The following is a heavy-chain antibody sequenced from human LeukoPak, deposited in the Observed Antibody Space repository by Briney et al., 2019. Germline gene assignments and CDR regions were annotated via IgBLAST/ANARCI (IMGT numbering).Heavy chain of an antibody. CDR2: IYYSGST. Sequence: PSQTLSLTCTVSGGSIGSGGYYWSWIRQHPGKGLEWIGYIYYSGSTYYNPSLKSRVTISVDTSKNQFSLKLSSVTAADTAVYYCARRKTQMAPYYYYYGMDVWGQGTTVTVSS. V-gene: IGHV4-31*03. CDR1: GGSIGSGGYY. J-gene: IGHJ6*02. D-gene: IGHD5-24*01. CDR3: ARRKTQMAPYYYYYGMDV.